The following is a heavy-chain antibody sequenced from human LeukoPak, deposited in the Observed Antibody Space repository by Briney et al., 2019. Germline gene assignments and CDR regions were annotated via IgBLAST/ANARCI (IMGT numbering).Heavy chain of an antibody. CDR2: IYYSGST. D-gene: IGHD2-2*01. CDR3: ASIVVVPAAMGWGYYYYMDV. J-gene: IGHJ6*03. CDR1: GGSISSYY. Sequence: TSETLSLTCTVSGGSISSYYWSWIRQPPGKGLEWIGYIYYSGSTNYNPSLKSRVTISVDTSKNQFSLKLSSVTAADTAVYYCASIVVVPAAMGWGYYYYMDVWGKGTTVTVSS. V-gene: IGHV4-59*01.